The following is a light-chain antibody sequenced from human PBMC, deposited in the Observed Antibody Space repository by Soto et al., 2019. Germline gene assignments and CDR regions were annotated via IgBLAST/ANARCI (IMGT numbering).Light chain of an antibody. J-gene: IGKJ1*01. CDR2: DVS. CDR3: QQRSDWPWT. CDR1: ESVTNY. V-gene: IGKV3-11*01. Sequence: EIVLTQAPATLSLSPGDRGTLSCRASESVTNYLAWYQQKPGQAPRVLVYDVSNRATGIPARFSGGWSGTDFTLTISNLEPEDFTVYYCQQRSDWPWTLGQGTKVDIK.